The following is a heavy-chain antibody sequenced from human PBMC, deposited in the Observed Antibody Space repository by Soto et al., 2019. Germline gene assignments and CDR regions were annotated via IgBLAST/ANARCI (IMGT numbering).Heavy chain of an antibody. CDR1: GYTFTSYG. V-gene: IGHV1-18*01. Sequence: QVQLVQSGAEVKKPGASVKVSCKASGYTFTSYGISWVRQAPGQGLEWMGWISAYNGNTNYAQKLQGRVTMTTDTSTSTAYMELGRLRSDDPAVYYCARDLGGFGETVRYYYYYYSMDVWGKGTTVTVSS. CDR3: ARDLGGFGETVRYYYYYYSMDV. CDR2: ISAYNGNT. J-gene: IGHJ6*03. D-gene: IGHD3-10*01.